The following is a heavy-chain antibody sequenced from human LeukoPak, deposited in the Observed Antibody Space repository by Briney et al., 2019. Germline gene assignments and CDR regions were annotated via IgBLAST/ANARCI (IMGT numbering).Heavy chain of an antibody. CDR3: ARLYSNSSYNWFDP. D-gene: IGHD1-26*01. CDR2: IYPDDSDT. V-gene: IGHV5-51*01. CDR1: GYSFTNYW. Sequence: GESLKISCKASGYSFTNYWIGWVRQMPGKGLEWMGIIYPDDSDTTYSPSFQGQVTISADKSMNTAYLQWSSLKASDTAMYFCARLYSNSSYNWFDPWGQGTLVTVSS. J-gene: IGHJ5*02.